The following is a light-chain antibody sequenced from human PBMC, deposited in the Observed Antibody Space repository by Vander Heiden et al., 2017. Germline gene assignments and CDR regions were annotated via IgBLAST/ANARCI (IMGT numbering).Light chain of an antibody. CDR3: QQRRDWPLT. Sequence: VLTQSPATLSLSPGERATLPCRASQSVSSYLAWYQRKPGQAPRLLIYDASNRAAGIPARFSGSGSGTDFTLTISSLEPEDFAVYYCQQRRDWPLTFGGGTKVEIK. V-gene: IGKV3-11*01. J-gene: IGKJ4*01. CDR2: DAS. CDR1: QSVSSY.